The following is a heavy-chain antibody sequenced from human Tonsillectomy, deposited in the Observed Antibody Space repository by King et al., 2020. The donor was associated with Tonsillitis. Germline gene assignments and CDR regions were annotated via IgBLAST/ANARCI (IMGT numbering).Heavy chain of an antibody. CDR3: AREDYYYNSGSFDY. J-gene: IGHJ4*02. V-gene: IGHV3-30-3*01. CDR2: ISYDGSNK. Sequence: QVQLVESGGGVVQPGRSLRLSCAASGFIFSNYAMHWVRQAPGKGLEWVAVISYDGSNKYYAGSVKGRFTISRDNSKNTLYLQMNSLRAEDTAVYYCAREDYYYNSGSFDYWGQGTLVTVSS. CDR1: GFIFSNYA. D-gene: IGHD3-22*01.